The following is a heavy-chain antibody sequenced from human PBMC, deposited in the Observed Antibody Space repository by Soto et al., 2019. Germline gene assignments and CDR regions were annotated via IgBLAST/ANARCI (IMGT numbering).Heavy chain of an antibody. Sequence: EVHLVESGGGLVQPGGSLRLSCAASGFTFTDYWMTWVRQAPGKGLEGVANMNPDGSEQYYLDSVKGRFTISRDNAKNSLYLQMNSLRGEDTAVYYCTRDLNHDSGPWGQGTQVSVSS. V-gene: IGHV3-7*04. J-gene: IGHJ5*02. CDR1: GFTFTDYW. CDR3: TRDLNHDSGP. D-gene: IGHD1-26*01. CDR2: MNPDGSEQ.